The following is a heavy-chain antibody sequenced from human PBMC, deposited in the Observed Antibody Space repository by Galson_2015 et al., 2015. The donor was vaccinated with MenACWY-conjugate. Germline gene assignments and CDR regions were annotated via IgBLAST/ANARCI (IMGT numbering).Heavy chain of an antibody. CDR1: GFTFNNAW. CDR2: ISSSSSDI. CDR3: ARDHLYAFDI. D-gene: IGHD3-16*01. Sequence: SLRLSCAASGFTFNNAWMAWVRQAPGKGLEWVSYISSSSSDIFYADSVKGRFTISRDNAENSLYLQMNSLRAEDTAVYYCARDHLYAFDIWGQGTVVTVSS. J-gene: IGHJ3*02. V-gene: IGHV3-21*05.